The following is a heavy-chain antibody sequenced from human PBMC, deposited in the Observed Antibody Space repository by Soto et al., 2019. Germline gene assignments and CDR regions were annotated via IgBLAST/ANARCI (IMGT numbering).Heavy chain of an antibody. CDR2: INAGNGNT. CDR3: ASSFWSGPLDYYYYMDV. V-gene: IGHV1-3*01. CDR1: GYTFTSYA. J-gene: IGHJ6*03. Sequence: ASVKVSCKASGYTFTSYAMHWVRQAPGQRLEWMGWINAGNGNTKYSQKFQGRVTITRDTSASTAYMELSSLRSEDTAVYYCASSFWSGPLDYYYYMDVWGKGTTVTVSS. D-gene: IGHD3-3*01.